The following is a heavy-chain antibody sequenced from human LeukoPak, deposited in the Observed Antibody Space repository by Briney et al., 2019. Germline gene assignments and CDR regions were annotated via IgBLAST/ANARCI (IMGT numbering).Heavy chain of an antibody. CDR3: ARSHSVWTSFDY. CDR2: IYYSGST. CDR1: GGSISSYY. Sequence: PSETLSLTCTVSGGSISSYYWSWIRQPPGKGLEWIGYIYYSGSTNYNPSLKSRVTISVDTSKNQFSLKLSSVTAADTAVYYCARSHSVWTSFDYWGQGTLVTVSS. D-gene: IGHD3/OR15-3a*01. J-gene: IGHJ4*02. V-gene: IGHV4-59*01.